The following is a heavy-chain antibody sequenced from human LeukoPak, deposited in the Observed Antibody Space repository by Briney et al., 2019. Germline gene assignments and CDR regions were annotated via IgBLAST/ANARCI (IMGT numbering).Heavy chain of an antibody. CDR2: INNDGTAT. V-gene: IGHV3-74*01. CDR3: ATVSEY. CDR1: GFTFNYFW. J-gene: IGHJ4*02. Sequence: QAGGSLRLSRAASGFTFNYFWMHWVRQVPGKGLVWVSGINNDGTATYYADTVKGRFTISRDNAKNTVYLQMNGLRAEDTTVYYCATVSEYWGQGTLVTVSS.